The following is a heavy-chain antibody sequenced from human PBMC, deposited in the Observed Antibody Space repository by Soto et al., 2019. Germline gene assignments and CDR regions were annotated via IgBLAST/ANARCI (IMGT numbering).Heavy chain of an antibody. CDR1: GGTFSSYA. CDR2: IIPIFGTA. CDR3: ARAGCSSTSCYGGYYYYGMDV. V-gene: IGHV1-69*01. J-gene: IGHJ6*02. Sequence: QVQLVQSGAEVKKPGSSVKVSCKASGGTFSSYAISWVRQAPGQGLEWMGGIIPIFGTANYAQKFQGRVTITADESTSTAYMELSSLRSEDTAVYYCARAGCSSTSCYGGYYYYGMDVWGQGTRSPSP. D-gene: IGHD2-2*01.